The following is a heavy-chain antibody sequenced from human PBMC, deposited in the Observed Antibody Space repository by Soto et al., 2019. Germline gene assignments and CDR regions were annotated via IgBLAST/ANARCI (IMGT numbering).Heavy chain of an antibody. CDR2: ISSDGTTT. V-gene: IGHV3-74*01. D-gene: IGHD2-2*01. CDR1: GFTFSSYW. J-gene: IGHJ5*02. CDR3: SRDFGTMLTAYNWFDL. Sequence: PGGSLRLSCAASGFTFSSYWMHWVRQAPGKGLVWVSRISSDGTTTSYADSVKGRFTISRDNAKNMLYLQMNSLRAEDTAMYYCSRDFGTMLTAYNWFDLWGQGTLVTVPS.